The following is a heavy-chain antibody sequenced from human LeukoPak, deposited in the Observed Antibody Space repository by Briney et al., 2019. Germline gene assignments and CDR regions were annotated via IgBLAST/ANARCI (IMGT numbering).Heavy chain of an antibody. V-gene: IGHV4-59*08. CDR3: ARQAGGRTTVTYDY. CDR2: IYYSGST. J-gene: IGHJ4*02. Sequence: SETLSLTCTVSGGSISSYYWSWIRQPPGKGLEWIGYIYYSGSTNYNPSLKSRVTISVDTSKNQFSLKLSSVTAADTAVYYCARQAGGRTTVTYDYWGQGTLVTVSS. CDR1: GGSISSYY. D-gene: IGHD4-17*01.